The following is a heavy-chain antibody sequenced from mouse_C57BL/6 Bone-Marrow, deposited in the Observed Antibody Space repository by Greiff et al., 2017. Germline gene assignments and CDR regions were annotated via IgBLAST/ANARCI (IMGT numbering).Heavy chain of an antibody. CDR2: IDPENGDT. V-gene: IGHV14-4*01. CDR3: TTFSATVVAFDY. Sequence: EVQLQQSGAELVRPGASVKLSCTASGFNIKDDYMHWVKQRPEQGLEWIGRIDPENGDTEYASKFQGKATITADTSSDTAYLQLSSLTSEDTAVDYCTTFSATVVAFDYWGQGTTLTVSS. CDR1: GFNIKDDY. D-gene: IGHD1-1*01. J-gene: IGHJ2*01.